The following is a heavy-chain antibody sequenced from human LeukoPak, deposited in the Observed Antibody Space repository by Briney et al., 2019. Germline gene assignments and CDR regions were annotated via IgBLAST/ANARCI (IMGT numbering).Heavy chain of an antibody. J-gene: IGHJ4*02. V-gene: IGHV3-23*01. D-gene: IGHD6-19*01. CDR2: ISGSGGST. CDR3: AKAAGGQWQLLFDY. CDR1: GFIFSSYA. Sequence: PGGSLRLSCAASGFIFSSYAVSWVRQAPGKGLEWVSAISGSGGSTYYADSVKGRFTISRDNSKNTLYLQMNSLRAEDTAVYYCAKAAGGQWQLLFDYWGQGTLVTVSS.